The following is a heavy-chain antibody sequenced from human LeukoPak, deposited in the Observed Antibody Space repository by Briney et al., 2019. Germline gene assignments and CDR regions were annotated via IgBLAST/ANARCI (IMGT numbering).Heavy chain of an antibody. CDR1: GFSFNNYR. Sequence: GXSLRLSCVASGFSFNNYRMTWVRQAPGKGLEWVANIKQDGSEKQYVDSVKGRFAISRDNAKKSLYLQINTLRAEDTAVYYCVRGPHIAATSYWGQGTLVTVSS. V-gene: IGHV3-7*03. D-gene: IGHD6-25*01. CDR2: IKQDGSEK. CDR3: VRGPHIAATSY. J-gene: IGHJ4*02.